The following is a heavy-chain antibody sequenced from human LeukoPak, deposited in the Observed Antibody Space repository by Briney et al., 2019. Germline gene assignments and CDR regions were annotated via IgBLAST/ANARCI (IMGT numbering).Heavy chain of an antibody. CDR2: ISYDGSNK. V-gene: IGHV3-30*03. Sequence: GGSLRLSCAASGFTFSSYGMHWVRQAPGKGLEWVAVISYDGSNKYYADSVKGRFTISRDNAKNSLYLQMNSLRAEDTAVYYCARNFDYWGQGTLVTVSS. CDR3: ARNFDY. CDR1: GFTFSSYG. J-gene: IGHJ4*02.